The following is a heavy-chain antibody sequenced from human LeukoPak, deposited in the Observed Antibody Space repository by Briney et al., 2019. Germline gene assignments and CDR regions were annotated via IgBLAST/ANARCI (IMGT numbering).Heavy chain of an antibody. CDR2: IIPIFGTA. D-gene: IGHD3-22*01. J-gene: IGHJ1*01. CDR1: GGTFSSYA. CDR3: ASGYYYDSSGYYFPGYFQH. V-gene: IGHV1-69*05. Sequence: SVKVSCKASGGTFSSYAISWVRHAPGQPLEWMGGIIPIFGTANCAQKFQGRVTITTDESTSTAYMELSSLRSEDTAVYCCASGYYYDSSGYYFPGYFQHWGQGTLVTVSS.